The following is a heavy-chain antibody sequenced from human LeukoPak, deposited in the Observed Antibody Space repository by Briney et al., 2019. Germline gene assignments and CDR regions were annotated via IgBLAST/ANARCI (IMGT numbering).Heavy chain of an antibody. V-gene: IGHV1-46*01. CDR1: GYTFTSYC. Sequence: GASVKVSCKASGYTFTSYCMHWVRQAPGQGLEWMGIINPSGGSTSYAQKFQGRVTMTRDTSTSTVYMELSSLRSEDTAVYYCARASPLLWFGEPLTYGMDVWGQGTTVTVSS. J-gene: IGHJ6*02. CDR3: ARASPLLWFGEPLTYGMDV. D-gene: IGHD3-10*01. CDR2: INPSGGST.